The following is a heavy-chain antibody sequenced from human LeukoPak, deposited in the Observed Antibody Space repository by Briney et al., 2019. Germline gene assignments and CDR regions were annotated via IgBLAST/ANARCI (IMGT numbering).Heavy chain of an antibody. CDR3: AKLYYDFWSGYSPLDY. Sequence: PGGSLRLSCAASGFTFSSYGMHWVRQAPGKGLEWVAVISYDGGNKYYADSVKGRFTISRDNSKNTLYLQMNSLRAEDTAVYYCAKLYYDFWSGYSPLDYWGQGTLVTVSS. V-gene: IGHV3-30*18. CDR1: GFTFSSYG. D-gene: IGHD3-3*01. CDR2: ISYDGGNK. J-gene: IGHJ4*02.